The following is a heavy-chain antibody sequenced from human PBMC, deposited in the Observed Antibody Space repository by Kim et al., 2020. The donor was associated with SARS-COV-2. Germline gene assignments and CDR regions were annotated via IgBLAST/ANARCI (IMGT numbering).Heavy chain of an antibody. CDR3: AKDNAKFITIFGVVISGSYFEY. CDR1: GFTFSSYG. J-gene: IGHJ4*02. V-gene: IGHV3-30*18. CDR2: ISYDGSNK. D-gene: IGHD3-3*01. Sequence: GGSLRLSCAASGFTFSSYGMHWVRQAPGKGLEWVAVISYDGSNKYYADSVKGRFTISRDNSKNTLYLQMNSLRAEDTAVYYCAKDNAKFITIFGVVISGSYFEYWGQGTLVTVSS.